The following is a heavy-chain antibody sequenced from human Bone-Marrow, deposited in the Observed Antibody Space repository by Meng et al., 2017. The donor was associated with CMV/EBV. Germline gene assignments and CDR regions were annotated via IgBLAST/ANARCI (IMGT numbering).Heavy chain of an antibody. CDR2: ISAYNGNT. CDR1: GYTFTSYG. V-gene: IGHV1-18*01. CDR3: AVLRGGSGYSGSTRDRGYYYGMDV. D-gene: IGHD3-3*01. J-gene: IGHJ6*02. Sequence: ASVKVSCKASGYTFTSYGIGWVRQAPGQGLEWMGWISAYNGNTNYAQKLQGRVTMTTDTSTSTAYMELRSLRSDDTAVYYCAVLRGGSGYSGSTRDRGYYYGMDVWGQGTTVTVSS.